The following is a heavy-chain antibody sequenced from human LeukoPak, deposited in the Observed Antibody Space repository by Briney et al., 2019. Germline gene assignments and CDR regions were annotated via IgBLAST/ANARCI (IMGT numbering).Heavy chain of an antibody. Sequence: ASVKVSCKVSGDTLAELSIHWLRQAGGKGLEWMGGFDVEKGETIYSQKFQGRVIMTEDISTDTAYLDLSSLISEDTAVYYCATELRLGGLDVWGQGTTVTVCS. CDR1: GDTLAELS. V-gene: IGHV1-24*01. D-gene: IGHD3-3*01. CDR2: FDVEKGET. J-gene: IGHJ6*02. CDR3: ATELRLGGLDV.